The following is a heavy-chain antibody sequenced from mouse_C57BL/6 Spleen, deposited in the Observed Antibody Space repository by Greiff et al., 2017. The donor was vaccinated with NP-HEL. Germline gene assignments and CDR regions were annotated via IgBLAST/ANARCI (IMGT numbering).Heavy chain of an antibody. V-gene: IGHV1-63*01. J-gene: IGHJ2*01. Sequence: VQLQQSGAELVRPGTSVKMSCKASGYTFTNYWIGWAKQRPGHGLEWIGDIYPGGGYTNYNEKFKGKATLTADKSSSTAYMQFSSLTSEDSAIYYCARWESYYGSSLYFDYWGQGTTLTVSS. CDR2: IYPGGGYT. D-gene: IGHD1-1*01. CDR1: GYTFTNYW. CDR3: ARWESYYGSSLYFDY.